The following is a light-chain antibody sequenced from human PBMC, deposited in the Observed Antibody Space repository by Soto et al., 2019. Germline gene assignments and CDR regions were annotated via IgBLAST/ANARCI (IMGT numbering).Light chain of an antibody. CDR1: SSDVGGSNY. V-gene: IGLV2-14*01. CDR3: GSYTSSSTLYV. J-gene: IGLJ1*01. CDR2: DVS. Sequence: QSVLTQPASVSGSPGQSITISCTGTSSDVGGSNYVSWYQQHPGKAPKLMIYDVSYRPSGVSNRFSGSKSGNTASLTISGLQAEDEADYYCGSYTSSSTLYVFGTGTKVTVL.